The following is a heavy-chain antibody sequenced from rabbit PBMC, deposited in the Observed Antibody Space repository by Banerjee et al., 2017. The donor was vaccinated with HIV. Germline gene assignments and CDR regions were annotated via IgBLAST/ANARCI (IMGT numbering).Heavy chain of an antibody. CDR1: GFDFSSYY. V-gene: IGHV1S7*01. D-gene: IGHD1-1*01. Sequence: QLKESGGGLVQPGGSLKLSCKASGFDFSSYYMSWVRQAPGKGLEWIGYIDPVFGSTYYASWVNGRFTISSHNAQNTLYLQLNSLTAADTATYFCARAPYASSSGPTRLDLWGPGTLVTVS. CDR2: IDPVFGST. J-gene: IGHJ3*01. CDR3: ARAPYASSSGPTRLDL.